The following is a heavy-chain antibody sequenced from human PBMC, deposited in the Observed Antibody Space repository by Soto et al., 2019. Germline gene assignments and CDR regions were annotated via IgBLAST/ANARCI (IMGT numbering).Heavy chain of an antibody. D-gene: IGHD3-22*01. CDR3: ARTKPDYYDSSGFIFQH. CDR1: GGSISSSSDY. J-gene: IGHJ1*01. CDR2: IYYSGST. Sequence: SETLCLTCTVSGGSISSSSDYWGWIRQPPGKGLEWIGSIYYSGSTYYNPSLKSRVTISVDTSKNQFSLKLSSVTAADTAVYYCARTKPDYYDSSGFIFQHWGQGTLVTVSS. V-gene: IGHV4-39*01.